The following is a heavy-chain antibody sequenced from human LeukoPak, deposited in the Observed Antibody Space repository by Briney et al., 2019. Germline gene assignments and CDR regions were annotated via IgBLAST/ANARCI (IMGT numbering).Heavy chain of an antibody. D-gene: IGHD3-22*01. V-gene: IGHV3-73*01. CDR1: GFTFSNSA. CDR2: IRSKANTYAT. Sequence: PGGSLRLSCAASGFTFSNSAIHWVRQPSGKGLEWVGRIRSKANTYATAYATSVKGRFTISRDDSKNMAYLQMNNIKSEDTAVYYCARPISPPLPNHYDSSGYFAFDIWGQGTMVTVSS. J-gene: IGHJ3*02. CDR3: ARPISPPLPNHYDSSGYFAFDI.